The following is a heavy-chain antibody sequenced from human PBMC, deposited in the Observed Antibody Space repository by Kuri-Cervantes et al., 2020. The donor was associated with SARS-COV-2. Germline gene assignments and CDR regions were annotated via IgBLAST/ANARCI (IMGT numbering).Heavy chain of an antibody. CDR3: ARGRTVTTLYYYYYYDIGV. CDR1: GGSFSGYY. V-gene: IGHV4-34*01. D-gene: IGHD4-11*01. J-gene: IGHJ6*02. CDR2: INHSGST. Sequence: GSLRLSCAVYGGSFSGYYWSGIRQPPGKGLEWIGEINHSGSTNYNPSLKSRVTISVDTSKNQFSLKLSSVTAADTAVYYCARGRTVTTLYYYYYYDIGVWGQGTTVTVSS.